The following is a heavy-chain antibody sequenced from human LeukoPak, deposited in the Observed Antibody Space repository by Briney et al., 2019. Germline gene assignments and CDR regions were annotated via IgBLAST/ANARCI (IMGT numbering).Heavy chain of an antibody. Sequence: ASVKVSCKASGYTFSDYYLHWVRLAPGQGLEWMGWINPNSGGTNYAQKFRGRVTMTRDTSITTVYLELSSLRADDTAVYYCAREFGEGDKWGQGTLVTVSS. J-gene: IGHJ4*02. CDR2: INPNSGGT. CDR3: AREFGEGDK. D-gene: IGHD3-10*01. V-gene: IGHV1-2*02. CDR1: GYTFSDYY.